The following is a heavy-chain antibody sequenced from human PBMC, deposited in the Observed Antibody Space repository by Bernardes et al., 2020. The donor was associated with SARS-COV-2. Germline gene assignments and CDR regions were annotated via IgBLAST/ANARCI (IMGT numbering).Heavy chain of an antibody. D-gene: IGHD3-22*01. CDR2: IYYSGST. CDR3: ARRYYDSSEPFDY. V-gene: IGHV4-39*01. Sequence: SETLSLTCTVSGGSISSSSYYWGWIRQPPGKGLEWIGSIYYSGSTYYNPSLKSRVTISVDTSKNQFSLKLSSVTAADTAVYYCARRYYDSSEPFDYWGQGTLVTVSS. J-gene: IGHJ4*02. CDR1: GGSISSSSYY.